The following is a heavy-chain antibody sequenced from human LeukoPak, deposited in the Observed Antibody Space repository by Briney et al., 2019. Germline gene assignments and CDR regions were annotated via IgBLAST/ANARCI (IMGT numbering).Heavy chain of an antibody. V-gene: IGHV7-4-1*02. CDR2: INTNTGNP. J-gene: IGHJ5*02. CDR3: ARHLPWDSSGYFADGVWFDP. D-gene: IGHD3-22*01. Sequence: ASVKVSFKASGYTFTSYAMNWVRQPPGQGLEWMGWINTNTGNPTYAQGFTGRFVFSLDTSVSTAYLQISSLKAEDTAVYYCARHLPWDSSGYFADGVWFDPWGQGTLVTVSS. CDR1: GYTFTSYA.